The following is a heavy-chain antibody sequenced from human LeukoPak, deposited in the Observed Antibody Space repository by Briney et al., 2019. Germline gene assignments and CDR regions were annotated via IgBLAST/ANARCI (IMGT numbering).Heavy chain of an antibody. Sequence: ASVKVSCKASGYTFTSYGISWVRQAPGQGLEWMGWISAYNGNTNYAQKLQGRVTMTTDTSTSTAYMELRSLRSDDTAVYYCAALRGYCSGGSCYVGFDPWGQGTLVTVSS. V-gene: IGHV1-18*01. CDR2: ISAYNGNT. J-gene: IGHJ5*02. CDR3: AALRGYCSGGSCYVGFDP. D-gene: IGHD2-15*01. CDR1: GYTFTSYG.